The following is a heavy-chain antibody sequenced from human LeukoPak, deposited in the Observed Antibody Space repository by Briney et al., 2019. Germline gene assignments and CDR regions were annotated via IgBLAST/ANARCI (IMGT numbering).Heavy chain of an antibody. CDR1: GLTFSNYA. D-gene: IGHD5-24*01. V-gene: IGHV3-23*01. J-gene: IGHJ4*02. CDR2: ISDSGDDT. Sequence: PGGSLRLSCAASGLTFSNYAMNWVRQAPGKGLEWVSAISDSGDDTYYADSVKGRFTISRDNSKNTLYLLINSLRAGDTAVYYCAKDVHRDGNWGLGTLVTVSS. CDR3: AKDVHRDGN.